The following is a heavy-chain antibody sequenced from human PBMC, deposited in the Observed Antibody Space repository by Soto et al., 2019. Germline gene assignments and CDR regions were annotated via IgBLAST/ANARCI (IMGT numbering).Heavy chain of an antibody. D-gene: IGHD1-1*01. CDR1: GFTFSSSA. V-gene: IGHV3-23*01. Sequence: EEQLLESGGGLVQPGESLRLSCAASGFTFSSSAMNWVRQAPGKGLEWVSIISDSGSRTYYADSVRGRFTISRDNSKNTLYLHMNSLRAEDTALYYCAKSLNINWKNWFDPWGQGTLVTVSS. CDR3: AKSLNINWKNWFDP. CDR2: ISDSGSRT. J-gene: IGHJ5*02.